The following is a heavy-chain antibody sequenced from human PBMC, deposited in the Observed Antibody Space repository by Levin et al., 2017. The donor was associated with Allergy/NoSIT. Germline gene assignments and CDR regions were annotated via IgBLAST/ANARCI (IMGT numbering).Heavy chain of an antibody. Sequence: ASVKVSCKASGYTFTNYIITWVRQAPGQGLEWMGWICAYSDNTNYVQKLQGRATMPIDTSISTAYMELRSLRSDDTAVYYCARVGEERLDYWGQGTLVTVSS. D-gene: IGHD3-16*01. CDR2: ICAYSDNT. CDR1: GYTFTNYI. J-gene: IGHJ4*02. CDR3: ARVGEERLDY. V-gene: IGHV1-18*01.